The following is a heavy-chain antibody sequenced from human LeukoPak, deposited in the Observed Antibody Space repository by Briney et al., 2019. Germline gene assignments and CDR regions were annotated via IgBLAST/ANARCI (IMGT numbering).Heavy chain of an antibody. Sequence: SETLSLTCTVSGGSISSGVYCWSWIRQRPGEGLQWIGYICSSGCAYYNPSLKSRVTMSIDTSNNQFSLKLNSVTAADTAVYYCARDGGGSLYGMDVWGQGTTVTVSS. CDR1: GGSISSGVYC. J-gene: IGHJ6*02. CDR3: ARDGGGSLYGMDV. CDR2: ICSSGCA. D-gene: IGHD2-15*01. V-gene: IGHV4-31*03.